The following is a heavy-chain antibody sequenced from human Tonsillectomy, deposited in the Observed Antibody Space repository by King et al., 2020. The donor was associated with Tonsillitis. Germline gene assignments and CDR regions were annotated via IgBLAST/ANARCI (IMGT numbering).Heavy chain of an antibody. CDR3: ARGRYCSGGSCYSHFDY. Sequence: QLVQSGAEVKKPGASVKVSCKASGYTFTDYYIHWVRQVPGQGLEWMGWINPYSGDTNYAQKFHGGVTMTRDTSITTAYMELSRLASDDTAVYHCARGRYCSGGSCYSHFDYWGQGTPVTVSS. J-gene: IGHJ4*02. CDR1: GYTFTDYY. CDR2: INPYSGDT. D-gene: IGHD2-15*01. V-gene: IGHV1-2*02.